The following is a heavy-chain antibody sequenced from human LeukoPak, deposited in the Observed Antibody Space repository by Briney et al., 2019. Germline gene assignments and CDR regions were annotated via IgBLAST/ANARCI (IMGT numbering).Heavy chain of an antibody. D-gene: IGHD3-10*01. Sequence: SETLSLTCTVSGGSISSSSYYWGWIRQPPGKGLEWIGSIYYSGSTYYNPSLKSRVTISVDTSKNQFSLKLSSVTAADTAVYYCARSPFNLLWFGAKVDYFDYWGQGTLVTVSS. CDR2: IYYSGST. V-gene: IGHV4-39*07. CDR1: GGSISSSSYY. J-gene: IGHJ4*02. CDR3: ARSPFNLLWFGAKVDYFDY.